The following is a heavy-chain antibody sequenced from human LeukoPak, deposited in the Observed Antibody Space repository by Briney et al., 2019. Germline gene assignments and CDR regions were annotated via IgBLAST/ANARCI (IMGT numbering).Heavy chain of an antibody. Sequence: PGRSLRLSCAASGFTPASYWMSWVRQAPGKGREWVANIKQDGSEKYYVESVKGRFTISRDNAKNSVYLEMSSLRAEDTAVYYCARVLRGYSPDAFDIWGQGTMVTVSS. V-gene: IGHV3-7*01. CDR2: IKQDGSEK. D-gene: IGHD5-18*01. J-gene: IGHJ3*02. CDR3: ARVLRGYSPDAFDI. CDR1: GFTPASYW.